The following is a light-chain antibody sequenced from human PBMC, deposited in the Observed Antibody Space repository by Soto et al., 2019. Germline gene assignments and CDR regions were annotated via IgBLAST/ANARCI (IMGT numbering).Light chain of an antibody. CDR1: SSDVGSYDL. V-gene: IGLV2-23*01. CDR2: EGS. CDR3: CSYAGSNTYVV. J-gene: IGLJ2*01. Sequence: QSALTQPASVSGSPGQSITISCTGTSSDVGSYDLVSWYQQYPGKAPKLMIYEGSKRPSGISDRFSGSKSGNTASLTISGLQAADEADYYCCSYAGSNTYVVFGGGTKLTVL.